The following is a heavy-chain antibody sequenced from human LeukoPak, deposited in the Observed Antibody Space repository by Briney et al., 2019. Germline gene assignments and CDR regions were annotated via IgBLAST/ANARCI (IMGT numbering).Heavy chain of an antibody. V-gene: IGHV5-51*01. CDR2: VYPGDSDI. Sequence: GDPLKISCKAPGYNFASHWIGWVRQMPGKGLEWMGIVYPGDSDIRYSPSFQGQVTISVDKSITTAYLQWSSLKASDTAMYYCARRDGYEWELLSYFDYWGQGTPVTVSS. J-gene: IGHJ4*02. CDR3: ARRDGYEWELLSYFDY. CDR1: GYNFASHW. D-gene: IGHD1-26*01.